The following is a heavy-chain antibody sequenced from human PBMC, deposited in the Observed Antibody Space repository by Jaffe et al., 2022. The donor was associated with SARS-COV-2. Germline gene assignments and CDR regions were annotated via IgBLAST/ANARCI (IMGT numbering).Heavy chain of an antibody. V-gene: IGHV2-26*01. CDR3: ARSYDSSSPGWFDP. CDR1: GFSLSNARMG. CDR2: IFSNDEK. J-gene: IGHJ5*02. D-gene: IGHD6-13*01. Sequence: QVTLKESGPVLVKPTETLTLTCTVSGFSLSNARMGVSWIRQPPGKALEWLAHIFSNDEKSYSTSLKSRLTISKDTSKSQVVLTMTNMDPVDTATYYCARSYDSSSPGWFDPWGQGTLVTVSS.